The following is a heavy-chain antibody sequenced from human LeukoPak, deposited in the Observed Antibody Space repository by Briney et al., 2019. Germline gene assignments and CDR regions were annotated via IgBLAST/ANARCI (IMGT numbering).Heavy chain of an antibody. Sequence: ASVKVSCKASGYTFTGYYMHWVRQAPGQGLEWMGRINPNSGGTNYAQKFQGRVTMTRDTSISTAYVELSRLRSDDTAVYYCAREGTMIVVAATRDAFDIWGQGTMVTVSS. CDR2: INPNSGGT. V-gene: IGHV1-2*06. CDR1: GYTFTGYY. D-gene: IGHD3-22*01. J-gene: IGHJ3*02. CDR3: AREGTMIVVAATRDAFDI.